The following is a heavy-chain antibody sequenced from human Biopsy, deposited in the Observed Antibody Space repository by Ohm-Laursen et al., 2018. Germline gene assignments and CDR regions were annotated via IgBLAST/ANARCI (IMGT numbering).Heavy chain of an antibody. CDR1: GDSISSYY. D-gene: IGHD3-22*01. Sequence: TLSLTCTVSGDSISSYYWSWIRQPPGKGLQWIGYVYYTGSTDYNPSLQSRVTISVDTSKNHFSLRLRSVTPAYTAIYYCARDRGYYSDRTVPGYFDLWGRGTLVTVSS. V-gene: IGHV4-59*01. CDR3: ARDRGYYSDRTVPGYFDL. J-gene: IGHJ2*01. CDR2: VYYTGST.